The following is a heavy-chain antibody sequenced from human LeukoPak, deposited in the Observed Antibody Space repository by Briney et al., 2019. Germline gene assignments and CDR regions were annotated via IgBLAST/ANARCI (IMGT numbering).Heavy chain of an antibody. CDR2: MNPNSGNT. D-gene: IGHD2-2*02. CDR1: GYTFTSYD. CDR3: ARAARYCSSTSCYTDWFDP. V-gene: IGHV1-8*01. J-gene: IGHJ5*02. Sequence: ASVKVSCKASGYTFTSYDINWVRQATGQGLEWMGWMNPNSGNTGYAQKFQGRVTMTRNTSISTAYMELSSLRSEDTAVCYCARAARYCSSTSCYTDWFDPWGQGTLVTVSS.